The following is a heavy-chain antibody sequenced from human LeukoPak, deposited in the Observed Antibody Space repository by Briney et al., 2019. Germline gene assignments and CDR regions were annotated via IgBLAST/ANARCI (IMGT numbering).Heavy chain of an antibody. Sequence: GGSLRLSCAASGFTFSSYGMHWVRQAPGKGLEGVAFIRYDGSNKYYADSVKGRFTISRDNSKNTLYLQMNSLRAEDTAVYYCAKGLIPAAIGGNAFDIWGQGTMVTVSS. V-gene: IGHV3-30*02. CDR3: AKGLIPAAIGGNAFDI. CDR1: GFTFSSYG. J-gene: IGHJ3*02. D-gene: IGHD2-2*01. CDR2: IRYDGSNK.